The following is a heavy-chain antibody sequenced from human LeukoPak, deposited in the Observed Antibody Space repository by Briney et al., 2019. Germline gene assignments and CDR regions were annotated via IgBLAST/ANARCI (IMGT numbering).Heavy chain of an antibody. CDR3: VKASSSSPQYNWFDA. CDR2: MRRDGSEI. J-gene: IGHJ5*02. D-gene: IGHD6-6*01. V-gene: IGHV3-7*03. Sequence: GGSLRLSCSASGFTFSTYWMSWVRQAPGKGLEWVANMRRDGSEIYYVDSVKGRFTISRDNAKNSLFLQMNSLRAEDTALYYCVKASSSSPQYNWFDAWGQGTLVTVSS. CDR1: GFTFSTYW.